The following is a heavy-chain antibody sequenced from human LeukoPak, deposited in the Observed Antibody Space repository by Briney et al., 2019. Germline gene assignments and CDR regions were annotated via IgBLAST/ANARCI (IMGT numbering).Heavy chain of an antibody. CDR2: ISTDGKST. J-gene: IGHJ6*02. CDR3: VRDYQFIQEV. D-gene: IGHD2-2*01. V-gene: IGHV3-74*01. CDR1: GFTFSNYW. Sequence: AGGSLRLSCVASGFTFSNYWMLWVRQAPGKRLMWVSLISTDGKSTRYAESVKGRFTISRDNAKNAPYLQMDILRVEDTALYFCVRDYQFIQEVWGQGTTVTVSS.